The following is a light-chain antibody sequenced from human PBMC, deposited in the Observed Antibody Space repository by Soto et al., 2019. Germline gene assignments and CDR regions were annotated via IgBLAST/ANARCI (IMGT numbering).Light chain of an antibody. CDR3: QQYNNWPPLT. J-gene: IGKJ5*01. CDR2: GAS. CDR1: QSVSSN. Sequence: DIIMTHAGGSRSVSPGGRATLSCRASQSVSSNLAWYQQKPGQAPRLLIYGASTRATGIPARFSGSGSGTEFTLPISSLQSEDVAVSYCQQYNNWPPLTLGPGTRMEIK. V-gene: IGKV3-15*01.